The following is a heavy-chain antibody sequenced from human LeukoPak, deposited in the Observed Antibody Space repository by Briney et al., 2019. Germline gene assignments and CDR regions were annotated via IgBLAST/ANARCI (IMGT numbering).Heavy chain of an antibody. CDR2: IKQDGSEK. CDR1: GFTFSNYW. J-gene: IGHJ4*02. V-gene: IGHV3-7*01. CDR3: ARDAEFSTITFGDY. D-gene: IGHD3-16*01. Sequence: PGGSLRLSCAASGFTFSNYWMSWVRQAPGKGLEWVANIKQDGSEKHYVDSVKGRFTISRDNAKNSLYLQMNSVRAEDTAVYYCARDAEFSTITFGDYWGQGTLVTAPS.